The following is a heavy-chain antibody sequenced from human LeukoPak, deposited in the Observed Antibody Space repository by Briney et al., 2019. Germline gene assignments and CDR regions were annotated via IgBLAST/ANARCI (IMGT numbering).Heavy chain of an antibody. D-gene: IGHD3-9*01. CDR1: GFTFSSYW. Sequence: GGSPRLSCAASGFTFSSYWMHWVRQAPGKGLVWVSRINSDESSTSYADSVKGRFTISRDNAKNTLYLQMNSLRAEDTAVYYCARDSRYFDWLSEYYFDYWGQGTLVTVSS. V-gene: IGHV3-74*01. J-gene: IGHJ4*02. CDR2: INSDESST. CDR3: ARDSRYFDWLSEYYFDY.